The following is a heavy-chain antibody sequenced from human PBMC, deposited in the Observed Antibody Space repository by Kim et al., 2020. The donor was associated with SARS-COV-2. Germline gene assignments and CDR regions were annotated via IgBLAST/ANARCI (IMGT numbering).Heavy chain of an antibody. CDR2: IYYSGST. J-gene: IGHJ6*02. CDR1: GGSISSYY. Sequence: SETLSLTCTVSGGSISSYYWSWIRQPPGKGLEWIGYIYYSGSTNYNPSLKSRVTISVDTSKNQFSLKLSSVTAADTAVYYCARLNVLYCSGGSCYSGRINYYYGMDVGGQGTTVTVSS. D-gene: IGHD2-15*01. V-gene: IGHV4-59*01. CDR3: ARLNVLYCSGGSCYSGRINYYYGMDV.